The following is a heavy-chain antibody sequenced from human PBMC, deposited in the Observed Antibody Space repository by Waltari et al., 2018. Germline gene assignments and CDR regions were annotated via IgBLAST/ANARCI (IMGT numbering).Heavy chain of an antibody. CDR1: GGSISSGSYY. D-gene: IGHD3-3*01. CDR3: ARHSFFYYYGMDV. CDR2: IYTSGST. V-gene: IGHV4-61*09. J-gene: IGHJ6*02. Sequence: QLQLQESGPGLVKPSQTLSLTCTVSGGSISSGSYYWRWIRQPAGKGLEWIGYIYTSGSTNYNPSLKSRVTISVDTSKNQFSLKLSSVTAADTAVDYCARHSFFYYYGMDVWGQGTTVTVSS.